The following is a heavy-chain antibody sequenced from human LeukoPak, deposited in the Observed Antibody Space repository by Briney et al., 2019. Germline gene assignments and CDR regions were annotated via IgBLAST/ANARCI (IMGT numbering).Heavy chain of an antibody. D-gene: IGHD2/OR15-2a*01. V-gene: IGHV4-31*03. CDR2: IYYSGST. CDR1: GGSISSGGYY. CDR3: ASVLSSGNYCDY. Sequence: PSETLSLTCTVSGGSISSGGYYWSWIRQHPGKGLEWIGYIYYSGSTYYNPSLKSRVTISVDTSKNQFSLKLSSVTAADTAVYYCASVLSSGNYCDYWGQGTLVTVSS. J-gene: IGHJ4*02.